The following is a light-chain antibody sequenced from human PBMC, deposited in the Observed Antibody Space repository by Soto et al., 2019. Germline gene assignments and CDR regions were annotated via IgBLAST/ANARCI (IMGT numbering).Light chain of an antibody. CDR3: QSFDTSLSGSVV. J-gene: IGLJ2*01. CDR1: SSNIGSNV. V-gene: IGLV1-44*01. Sequence: QSVLTQPPSASGTPGQRVTISCSGSSSNIGSNVVNWYQQLPGTAPKLLIYRFNNRPSGVPDRFSGSKSGTSASLAISGLQAEDEADYYCQSFDTSLSGSVVFGGGTQLTVL. CDR2: RFN.